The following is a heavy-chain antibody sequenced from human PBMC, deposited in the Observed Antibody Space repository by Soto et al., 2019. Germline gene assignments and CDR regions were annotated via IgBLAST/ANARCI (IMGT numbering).Heavy chain of an antibody. CDR3: GKTCTDGSWFYP. CDR2: IDWDDDK. CDR1: GFSLSTSGMR. Sequence: SGPTLVNPTPPLTLTCPFSGFSLSTSGMRVSWIRQHPGKALQWLARIDWDDDKFYTTSLRTRLTISKDTSKIQVDLTMTNMDPADTATYYCGKTCTDGSWFYPWGQGTLVTVSS. D-gene: IGHD1-1*01. V-gene: IGHV2-70*04. J-gene: IGHJ5*02.